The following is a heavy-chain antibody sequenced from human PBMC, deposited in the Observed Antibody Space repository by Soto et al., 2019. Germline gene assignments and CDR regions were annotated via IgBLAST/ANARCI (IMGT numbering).Heavy chain of an antibody. D-gene: IGHD2-15*01. V-gene: IGHV3-23*05. Sequence: EVQVLESGGDLVHPGGSLRLSCAASGFTFNSYAMNWVRQAPGKGLEWVSGIDNRDGTYYAESVRGRFTLSRDTSKNTLYLQMNSLRPEDTALYYCAKSRSGDYYDAFDIWGQGTLVSVSS. CDR3: AKSRSGDYYDAFDI. J-gene: IGHJ3*02. CDR1: GFTFNSYA. CDR2: IDNRDGT.